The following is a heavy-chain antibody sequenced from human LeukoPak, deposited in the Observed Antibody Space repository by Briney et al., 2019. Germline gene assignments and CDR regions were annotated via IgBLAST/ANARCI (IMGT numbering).Heavy chain of an antibody. J-gene: IGHJ4*02. CDR1: GFTFITYA. D-gene: IGHD3-22*01. Sequence: GGSLRLSCAASGFTFITYAMSRVRQAPGKGLEWGSVISGSGGSTYYADSMKGRFTISRDNSKNTMYLQMNSLRAEDTAVYYCAKDWGDSRGPFDYWGQGTLVTVSS. CDR3: AKDWGDSRGPFDY. V-gene: IGHV3-23*01. CDR2: ISGSGGST.